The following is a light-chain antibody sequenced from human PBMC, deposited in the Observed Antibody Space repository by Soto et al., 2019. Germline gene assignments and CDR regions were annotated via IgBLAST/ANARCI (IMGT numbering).Light chain of an antibody. CDR2: EVS. CDR3: TSYVGSDIWV. V-gene: IGLV2-8*01. Sequence: QFALTQPPSASGSPGQSVTISCTGTSIRVGAYKYVSWYQQYPGKAPKLMIYEVSKRPSGVPDRFSGSKSGNTASLTVSGLQAEDEADYYCTSYVGSDIWVFGGGTKVTAL. J-gene: IGLJ3*02. CDR1: SIRVGAYKY.